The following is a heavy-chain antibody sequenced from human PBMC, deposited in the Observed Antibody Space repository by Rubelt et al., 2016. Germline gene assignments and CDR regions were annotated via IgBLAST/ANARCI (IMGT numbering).Heavy chain of an antibody. CDR1: GFTFSSHW. D-gene: IGHD3-16*01. CDR3: VRDGDGMDV. J-gene: IGHJ6*02. Sequence: EVQLVESGGGLVQPGGSLRLSCAASGFTFSSHWMHWVRQAAGAGMEWASPIFGGGSIYYADSDKGRFTISRDGSKNTWSLQMNSRRAEDTALYYCVRDGDGMDVWGQGTTVTVSS. V-gene: IGHV3-66*01. CDR2: IFGGGSI.